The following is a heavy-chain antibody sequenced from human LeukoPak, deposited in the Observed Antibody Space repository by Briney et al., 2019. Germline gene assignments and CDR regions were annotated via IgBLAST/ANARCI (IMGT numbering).Heavy chain of an antibody. V-gene: IGHV4-39*07. D-gene: IGHD1-26*01. Sequence: PSETLSLTCTVSGGSISSSSYYWGWIRQPPGKGLEWIGSIYYSGSTYYNPSLKSRVTISVDTSKNQFSLKLSSVTAADTAVYYCARDVTSGSHAFDIWGQGTMVTVSS. J-gene: IGHJ3*02. CDR2: IYYSGST. CDR3: ARDVTSGSHAFDI. CDR1: GGSISSSSYY.